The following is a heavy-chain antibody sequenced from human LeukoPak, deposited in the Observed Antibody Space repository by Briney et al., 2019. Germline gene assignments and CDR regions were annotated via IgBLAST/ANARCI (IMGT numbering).Heavy chain of an antibody. CDR1: GFTFSSYS. V-gene: IGHV3-64D*06. Sequence: GGSLRLSCSASGFTFSSYSMHWVRQATGKGLEFVSSISNNGGSTFYAHSLKGRFTISRDNSKNTLYLQMSSLRSEDTAVYFCVKVDGDSSGWYGDSWGQGTLVTVSS. D-gene: IGHD6-19*01. CDR3: VKVDGDSSGWYGDS. J-gene: IGHJ4*02. CDR2: ISNNGGST.